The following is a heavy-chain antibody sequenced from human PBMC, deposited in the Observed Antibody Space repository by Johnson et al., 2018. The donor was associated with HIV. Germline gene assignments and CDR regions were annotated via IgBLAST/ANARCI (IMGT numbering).Heavy chain of an antibody. D-gene: IGHD2-21*02. CDR1: GFTFDNYD. V-gene: IGHV3-20*04. Sequence: VQLVESGGSVVRPGGSLRLSCAVSGFTFDNYDMSWVRQAPGKGLEWVSDINWNCDNTAYADSVKGRFTISRDNSKNTLCLQMNSLRAEDTAVYYCAKDWDVVVTADDAFDIWGQGTMVTVSS. CDR3: AKDWDVVVTADDAFDI. CDR2: INWNCDNT. J-gene: IGHJ3*02.